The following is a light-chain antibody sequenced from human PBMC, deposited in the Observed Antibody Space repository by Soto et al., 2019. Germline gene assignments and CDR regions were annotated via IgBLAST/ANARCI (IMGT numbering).Light chain of an antibody. CDR1: SSDVGGYNY. CDR2: EVS. Sequence: SALTQPPSASGSPGQSVTISCTGTSSDVGGYNYVSWYQQHPGKAPKLMIYEVSKRPSGVPDRFSGSKSGNTASLTVSGLQAEDEADYYCSSYAGSNNNYVFGTGT. V-gene: IGLV2-8*01. J-gene: IGLJ1*01. CDR3: SSYAGSNNNYV.